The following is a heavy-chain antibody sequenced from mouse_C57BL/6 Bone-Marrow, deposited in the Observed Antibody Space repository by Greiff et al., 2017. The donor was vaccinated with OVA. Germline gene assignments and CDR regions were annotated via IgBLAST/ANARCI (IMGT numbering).Heavy chain of an antibody. CDR2: ISSGGSYT. Sequence: DVKLVESGGDLVKPGGSLKLSCAASGFTFSSYGMSWVRQTPDKRLEWVATISSGGSYTYYPDSVKGRFTISRDNAKNTLYLQMSSLKSEDTAMYYCARHHYAKERDYWGQGTTLTVSS. J-gene: IGHJ2*01. V-gene: IGHV5-6*02. CDR1: GFTFSSYG. D-gene: IGHD1-1*01. CDR3: ARHHYAKERDY.